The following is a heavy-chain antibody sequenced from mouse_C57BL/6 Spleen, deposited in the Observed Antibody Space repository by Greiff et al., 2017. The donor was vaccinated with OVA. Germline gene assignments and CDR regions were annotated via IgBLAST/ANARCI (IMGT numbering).Heavy chain of an antibody. CDR2: ISYDGSN. CDR1: GYSITSGYY. Sequence: EVKLMESGPGLVKPSQSLSLTCSVTGYSITSGYYWNWIRQFPGNKLEWMGYISYDGSNNYNPSLKNRISITRDTSKNQFFLKLNSVTTEDTATYYCARTVLHFDYWGQGTTLTVSS. J-gene: IGHJ2*01. V-gene: IGHV3-6*01. CDR3: ARTVLHFDY. D-gene: IGHD2-1*01.